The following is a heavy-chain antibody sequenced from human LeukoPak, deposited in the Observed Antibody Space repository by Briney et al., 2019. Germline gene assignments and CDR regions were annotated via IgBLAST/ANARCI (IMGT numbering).Heavy chain of an antibody. V-gene: IGHV4-30-4*01. CDR2: IYYSGST. J-gene: IGHJ4*02. D-gene: IGHD4-17*01. CDR1: GGSISSGDYY. Sequence: PSQTLSLTCTVSGGSISSGDYYWSWIRQPPGTGLEWIGYIYYSGSTYYNPSLKSRVTISVDTSKNQFSLKLSSVTAADTAVYYCARLPRHYGDYYFDYWGQGTLVTASS. CDR3: ARLPRHYGDYYFDY.